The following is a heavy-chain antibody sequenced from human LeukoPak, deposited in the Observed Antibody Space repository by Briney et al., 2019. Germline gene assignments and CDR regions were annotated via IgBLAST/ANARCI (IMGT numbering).Heavy chain of an antibody. Sequence: PSETLSLTCAVYGGSLNGHYWSWIRQSPGKGLEWIGEGSDIGGTKFNPSLKSRVSISADTSKNQFSLKLTSMTAADTVVYYCAKNGQSGFSFDPWGQGTLVTVSS. V-gene: IGHV4-34*01. CDR1: GGSLNGHY. CDR2: GSDIGGT. D-gene: IGHD3-3*01. J-gene: IGHJ5*02. CDR3: AKNGQSGFSFDP.